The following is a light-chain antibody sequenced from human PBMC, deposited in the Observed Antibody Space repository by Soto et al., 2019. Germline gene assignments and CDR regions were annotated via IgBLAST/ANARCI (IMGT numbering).Light chain of an antibody. V-gene: IGKV3-20*01. CDR3: QQYYDWPT. CDR2: ADS. Sequence: EIVLTQSPGTLSLSPGERATLSCRASQSVSNNYLAWYQQKPGQAPRLLIYADSNRATGIPARFSGSGSGRDFTLTISSLEPEDFAVYFCQQYYDWPTFGQGTKVDIK. J-gene: IGKJ1*01. CDR1: QSVSNNY.